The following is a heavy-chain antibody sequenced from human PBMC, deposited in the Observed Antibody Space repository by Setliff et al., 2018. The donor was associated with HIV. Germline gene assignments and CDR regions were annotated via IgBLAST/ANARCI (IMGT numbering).Heavy chain of an antibody. Sequence: SETLSLTCTVSGDSIISSRNFWGWIRQPPGKGLEWIGNIHSSGSTYYNPSLKSRVFISVDLSINQFSLKLHSVTAADTAVYYCARDRAGDRRNEAFDFWGQGTMVTVSS. J-gene: IGHJ3*01. CDR2: IHSSGST. V-gene: IGHV4-39*02. D-gene: IGHD7-27*01. CDR3: ARDRAGDRRNEAFDF. CDR1: GDSIISSRNF.